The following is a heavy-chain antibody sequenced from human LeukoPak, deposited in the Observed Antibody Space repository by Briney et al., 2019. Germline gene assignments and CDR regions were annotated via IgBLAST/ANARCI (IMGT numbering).Heavy chain of an antibody. J-gene: IGHJ4*02. CDR2: ISAYNGNT. Sequence: GGSLRLSCAASGYTFTSYGISWVRQAPGQGLEWMGWISAYNGNTNYAQKLQGRVTMTTDTSTSTAYMELRSLRSDDTAVYYCARKNWNYVAHFDYWGQGTLVTVSS. V-gene: IGHV1-18*01. CDR1: GYTFTSYG. CDR3: ARKNWNYVAHFDY. D-gene: IGHD1-7*01.